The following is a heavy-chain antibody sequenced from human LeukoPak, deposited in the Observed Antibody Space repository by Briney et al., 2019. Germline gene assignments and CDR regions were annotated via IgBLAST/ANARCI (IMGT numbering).Heavy chain of an antibody. J-gene: IGHJ6*02. D-gene: IGHD2-8*01. CDR3: LSGVSAIGYYYYGMDV. V-gene: IGHV4-39*01. Sequence: SETLSLTSTVSGGSISSSSYYWGWIRQPPGKGLEWIGSIYYSGSTYYNPSLKSRVTISVDTSKNQFSLKLSSVTAADTAVYYCLSGVSAIGYYYYGMDVWGQGTTVTVSS. CDR1: GGSISSSSYY. CDR2: IYYSGST.